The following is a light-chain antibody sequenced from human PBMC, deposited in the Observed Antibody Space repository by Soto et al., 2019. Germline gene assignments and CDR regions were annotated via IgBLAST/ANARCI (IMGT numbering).Light chain of an antibody. V-gene: IGKV3-15*01. J-gene: IGKJ1*01. CDR1: QSFGSY. CDR3: QQYNNWPRT. Sequence: IVMTQSPGSLYVSPWERATLSWRASQSFGSYLAWYQQQACQAPSLLIYGASTRATGIPARFSGSGSGTEFTLTISSLQSEDFAVYYCQQYNNWPRTFGQGTKVDIK. CDR2: GAS.